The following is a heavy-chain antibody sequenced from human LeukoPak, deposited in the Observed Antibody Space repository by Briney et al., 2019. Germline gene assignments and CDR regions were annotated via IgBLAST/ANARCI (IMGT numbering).Heavy chain of an antibody. J-gene: IGHJ4*02. V-gene: IGHV3-11*01. Sequence: PGGSLRLSCAASGFTFSDNYMTWIRQAPGKGLEWLSYISSSGSTIYYAHSVKGRFTISRDNAKNSVYLQMNSLRAEDTAVYYCARGPHYWGQGTLVTVSS. CDR3: ARGPHY. CDR2: ISSSGSTI. CDR1: GFTFSDNY.